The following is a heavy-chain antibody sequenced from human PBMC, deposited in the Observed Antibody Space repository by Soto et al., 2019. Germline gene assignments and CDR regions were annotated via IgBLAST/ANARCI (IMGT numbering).Heavy chain of an antibody. CDR1: GLTFTSSD. J-gene: IGHJ6*02. CDR2: LKPNSGNT. CDR3: AGSSIAALIRPYGTYYYYYYGMDV. V-gene: IGHV1-8*02. Sequence: ASVKVSCTAPGLTFTSSDINWVRRATGQGLEWMGWLKPNSGNTGYAQKFQGKVTMTKNTSISTTYMELSSLRSEDTAVYYCAGSSIAALIRPYGTYYYYYYGMDVWGQGTTVTVSS. D-gene: IGHD6-6*01.